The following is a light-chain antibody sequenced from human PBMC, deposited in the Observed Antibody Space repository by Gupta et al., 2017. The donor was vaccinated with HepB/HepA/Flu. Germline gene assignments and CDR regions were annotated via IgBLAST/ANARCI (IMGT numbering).Light chain of an antibody. Sequence: EIVLTQSPVTLSFSPGEKATLSCRASQSISSYLACYQQKPHQAPRLLNYVASSNSTVIPARFSGRWSGTDFPLTISGLAPGVCAFYCCQHPRYCPLTFGGGTKVEIK. CDR2: VAS. CDR3: QHPRYCPLT. J-gene: IGKJ4*01. CDR1: QSISSY. V-gene: IGKV3-11*01.